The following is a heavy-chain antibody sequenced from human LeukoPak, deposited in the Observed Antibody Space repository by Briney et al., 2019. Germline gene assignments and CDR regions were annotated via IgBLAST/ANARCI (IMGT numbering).Heavy chain of an antibody. CDR2: IYYSGNT. J-gene: IGHJ6*02. CDR1: GGSISSGGYY. D-gene: IGHD3-9*01. CDR3: ARGSAHYDILTGYHANYYYGMDV. Sequence: SETLSLTCTVSGGSISSGGYYWGWIRQPPGKGLEWIGSIYYSGNTYDSPSLKSRVTTSVDTSKNQFSLKLSSVTAADTAVYYCARGSAHYDILTGYHANYYYGMDVWGQGTTVTVSS. V-gene: IGHV4-39*07.